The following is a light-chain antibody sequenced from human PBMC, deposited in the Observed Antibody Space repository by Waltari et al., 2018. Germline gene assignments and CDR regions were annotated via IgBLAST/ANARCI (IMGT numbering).Light chain of an antibody. Sequence: TVLTQSPATLSVSPGEIATLSCRASQSVSTNFAWYQQKPGQATRLLIYGAATRATGSPARFSGTGSGTEFTLTSDSLQSEDFAVYYCQQYSNWPPITFGQGTRLEIK. CDR3: QQYSNWPPIT. V-gene: IGKV3-15*01. CDR1: QSVSTN. J-gene: IGKJ5*01. CDR2: GAA.